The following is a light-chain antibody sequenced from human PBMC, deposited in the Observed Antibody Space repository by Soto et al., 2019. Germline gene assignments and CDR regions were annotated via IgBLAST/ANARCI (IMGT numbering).Light chain of an antibody. CDR2: DAS. CDR1: HSLNRW. V-gene: IGKV1-5*01. CDR3: QQYNTYSWT. J-gene: IGKJ1*01. Sequence: DIHITESPSTLSAYVGDRGRITCRASHSLNRWLAWYQQKPGKAPKLLIYDASSLQSGVPSRFSGSGSGTEFALTISSLQPDDFATYYCQQYNTYSWTFGPGTKVDI.